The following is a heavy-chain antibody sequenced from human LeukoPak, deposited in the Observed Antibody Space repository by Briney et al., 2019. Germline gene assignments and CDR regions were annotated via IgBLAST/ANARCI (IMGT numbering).Heavy chain of an antibody. D-gene: IGHD6-19*01. CDR2: ISGSGGST. J-gene: IGHJ4*02. CDR1: GVTFSSYA. CDR3: AKVLRYIAVAGSDY. Sequence: GGSLRLSCAASGVTFSSYAMSWVRQAPGKGLEWVSAISGSGGSTYYADSVKGRFTISRDNSKNTLYLQMNSLRAEDTAVYYCAKVLRYIAVAGSDYWGQGTPVTVSS. V-gene: IGHV3-23*01.